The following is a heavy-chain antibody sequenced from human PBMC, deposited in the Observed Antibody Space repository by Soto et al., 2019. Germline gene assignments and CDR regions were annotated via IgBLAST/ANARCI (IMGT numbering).Heavy chain of an antibody. CDR3: ARDSRKEYTSSWLDY. D-gene: IGHD6-6*01. Sequence: GGSLRLSCAASGFTFSSYGIHWVRQAPGKGLEWVAVISYGGSNKYYADSVKGRFTISRDNSKNTLYLQMNSLRAEDTAVYYCARDSRKEYTSSWLDYWGQGTLVTVSS. J-gene: IGHJ4*02. CDR2: ISYGGSNK. CDR1: GFTFSSYG. V-gene: IGHV3-30*03.